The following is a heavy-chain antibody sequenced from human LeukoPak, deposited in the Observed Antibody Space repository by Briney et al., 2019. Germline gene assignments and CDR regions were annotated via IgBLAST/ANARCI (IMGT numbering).Heavy chain of an antibody. J-gene: IGHJ5*02. CDR1: GYTFTGYY. D-gene: IGHD2-8*01. V-gene: IGHV1-2*02. Sequence: GASVKVSCKASGYTFTGYYMHWVRQAPGQGLEWMGWINPNSGGTNYAQKFQGRVTMTRDTSISTAYMELSRLRSDDTAVYYCAISRGVYAYNWFDPWGQGTLVIVSS. CDR2: INPNSGGT. CDR3: AISRGVYAYNWFDP.